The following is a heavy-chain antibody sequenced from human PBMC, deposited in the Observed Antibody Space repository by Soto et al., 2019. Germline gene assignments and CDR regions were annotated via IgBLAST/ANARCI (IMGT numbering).Heavy chain of an antibody. J-gene: IGHJ2*01. CDR2: MNPNSGNT. Sequence: QVQLLQSGAEVKKPGASVRVSCRASGYTFKNYDINWVRRAPGRGLEWMGWMNPNSGNTGYAQKFQDRVTMTSDTSTRTAYMELSSLTAEDTALYYCARRMTWSLWCFDLWGSGTQVTVSS. CDR3: ARRMTWSLWCFDL. CDR1: GYTFKNYD. D-gene: IGHD3-10*01. V-gene: IGHV1-8*01.